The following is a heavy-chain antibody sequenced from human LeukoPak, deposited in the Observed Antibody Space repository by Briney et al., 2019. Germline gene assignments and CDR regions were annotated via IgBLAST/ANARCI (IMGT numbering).Heavy chain of an antibody. CDR1: GYTFTSYY. Sequence: ASVKVSCKASGYTFTSYYMHWVRQAPGQGLEWMGIINPSGGSTSYAQKFQGRVTMTRDTSTSTVYMELSSLRSEDTAVYYCARDPTPSKWEPRWDWFDPWGQGTLVTVSS. CDR3: ARDPTPSKWEPRWDWFDP. J-gene: IGHJ5*02. D-gene: IGHD1-26*01. CDR2: INPSGGST. V-gene: IGHV1-46*01.